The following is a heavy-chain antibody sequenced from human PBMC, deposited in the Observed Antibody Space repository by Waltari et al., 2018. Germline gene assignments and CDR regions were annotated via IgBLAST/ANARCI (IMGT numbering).Heavy chain of an antibody. CDR2: IIPIFGTA. D-gene: IGHD3-3*01. CDR1: GGTFSSYA. Sequence: QVQLVQSGAEVKKPGSSVKVSCKASGGTFSSYAISWVRQAHGQGLEWMGGIIPIFGTANYAQKFQGRVTITADESTSTAYMELSSLRSEDTAVYYCATAGPYYDFWSGYYTARSFDYWGQGTLVTVSS. CDR3: ATAGPYYDFWSGYYTARSFDY. J-gene: IGHJ4*02. V-gene: IGHV1-69*01.